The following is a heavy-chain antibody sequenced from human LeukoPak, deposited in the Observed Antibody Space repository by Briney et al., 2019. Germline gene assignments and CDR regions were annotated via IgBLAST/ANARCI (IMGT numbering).Heavy chain of an antibody. D-gene: IGHD3-22*01. V-gene: IGHV4-39*07. CDR3: ADSPYYYDSSGYYYSYFDY. CDR2: IYYSGST. J-gene: IGHJ4*02. Sequence: SETLSLTCTVSGGSISSSSYYWGWIRQPPGKGLEWIGSIYYSGSTYYNPSLKSRVTISVDTSKNQFSLKLSSVTAADTAVYYCADSPYYYDSSGYYYSYFDYWGQGTLVTVSS. CDR1: GGSISSSSYY.